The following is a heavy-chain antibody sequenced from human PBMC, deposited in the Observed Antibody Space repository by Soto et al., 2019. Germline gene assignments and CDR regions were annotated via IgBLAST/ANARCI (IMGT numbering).Heavy chain of an antibody. V-gene: IGHV3-15*01. Sequence: EVQLVESGGGLVKPGGSFRLSWEAFGLSLSKPWRNWVRQAPGKGLEWVGRIKSKTDGGTTDYAAPVKGRFTISRENAKNSLYLQMNSLRAGDTAVYYCARAQRTYYYGSGSYYRTPYYYYGMDVW. CDR1: GLSLSKPW. CDR2: IKSKTDGGTT. CDR3: ARAQRTYYYGSGSYYRTPYYYYGMDV. J-gene: IGHJ6*01. D-gene: IGHD3-10*01.